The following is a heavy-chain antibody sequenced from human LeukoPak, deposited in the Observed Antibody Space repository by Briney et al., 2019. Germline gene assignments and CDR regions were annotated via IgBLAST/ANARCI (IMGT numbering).Heavy chain of an antibody. CDR1: GDSVSSNSAA. CDR3: ARGWRLRYCSGGSCYSNSWYFDL. D-gene: IGHD2-15*01. CDR2: TYYRSKWYN. V-gene: IGHV6-1*01. J-gene: IGHJ2*01. Sequence: SQTLSLTCAISGDSVSSNSAAWNWIRQSPSRGLEWLGRTYYRSKWYNDYAVSVKSRITINPDTSKNQFSLQLNSVTPEDTAVYYCARGWRLRYCSGGSCYSNSWYFDLWGRGTLVTVSS.